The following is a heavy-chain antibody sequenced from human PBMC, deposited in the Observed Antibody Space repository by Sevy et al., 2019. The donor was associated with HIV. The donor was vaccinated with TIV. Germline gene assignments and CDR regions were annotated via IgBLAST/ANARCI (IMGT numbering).Heavy chain of an antibody. D-gene: IGHD3-3*01. CDR3: ARDQTIFGVVSNWFDP. CDR2: IYTSGST. J-gene: IGHJ5*02. Sequence: SETLSLTCTVSGGSISSYYWSWIRQPAGKGLEWIGRIYTSGSTNYNPSLKSRVTMSVDTSKNQFSLKLSSVTAADTAVYYCARDQTIFGVVSNWFDPWGQGTLVTVSS. V-gene: IGHV4-4*07. CDR1: GGSISSYY.